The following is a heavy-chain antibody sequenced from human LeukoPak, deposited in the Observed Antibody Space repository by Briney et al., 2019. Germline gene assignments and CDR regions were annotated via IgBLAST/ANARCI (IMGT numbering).Heavy chain of an antibody. D-gene: IGHD3-10*01. Sequence: PGGSLRLSCAASGFTFSTYSMHWVRQAPGKGLEYVSGVTSAGDRTYYAKSAKGRFTISRDNSKNTLYLQMGSLRAEDMAVYYCAGGSGTYSPDYWGQGTLVTVSS. J-gene: IGHJ4*02. CDR1: GFTFSTYS. CDR2: VTSAGDRT. CDR3: AGGSGTYSPDY. V-gene: IGHV3-64*01.